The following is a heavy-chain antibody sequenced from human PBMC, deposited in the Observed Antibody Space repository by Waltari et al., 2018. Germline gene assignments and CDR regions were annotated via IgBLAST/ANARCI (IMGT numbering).Heavy chain of an antibody. D-gene: IGHD1-26*01. CDR2: VSPRNGDT. CDR3: ARGSAGRGSLFSF. V-gene: IGHV1-3*01. J-gene: IGHJ4*02. Sequence: QVHPLQSGPEVKKPGASVKLSCQASGYAFTSFPRHWLRQAPGQRPEWLGYVSPRNGDTRFSQRFQDRVKFSFNTSATTVYMELTSLTSDDSVVYYCARGSAGRGSLFSFWGQGALVTVSS. CDR1: GYAFTSFP.